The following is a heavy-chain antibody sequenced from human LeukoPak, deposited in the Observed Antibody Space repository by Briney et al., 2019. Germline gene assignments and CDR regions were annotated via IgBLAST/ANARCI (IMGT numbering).Heavy chain of an antibody. D-gene: IGHD3-10*01. Sequence: ASVKVSCKASGDTFSSYAISWVRQAPGQGLEWMGRIIPILGKANYAQKFQGRVTITADKSTSTAYMELSSLRSEDTAVYYCASRYGSGSYSPKNAFDFWGQGTMVTVSS. V-gene: IGHV1-69*04. CDR1: GDTFSSYA. CDR2: IIPILGKA. CDR3: ASRYGSGSYSPKNAFDF. J-gene: IGHJ3*01.